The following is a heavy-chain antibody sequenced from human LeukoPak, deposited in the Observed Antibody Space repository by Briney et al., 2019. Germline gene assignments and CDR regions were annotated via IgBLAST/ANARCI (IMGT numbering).Heavy chain of an antibody. V-gene: IGHV4-39*01. J-gene: IGHJ4*02. CDR3: ARRNYYDSSGYFGY. CDR1: GGSISSSSYY. Sequence: SETLSLTCTVSGGSISSSSYYWGWIRQPPGKGLERIGSIYYSGSTYYNPSLKSRVTISVDTSKNQFSLKLSSVTAADTAVYYCARRNYYDSSGYFGYWGQGTLVTVSS. CDR2: IYYSGST. D-gene: IGHD3-22*01.